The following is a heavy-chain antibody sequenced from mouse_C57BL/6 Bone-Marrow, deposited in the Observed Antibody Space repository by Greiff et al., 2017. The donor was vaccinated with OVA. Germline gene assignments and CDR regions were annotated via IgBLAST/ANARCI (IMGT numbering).Heavy chain of an antibody. V-gene: IGHV12-3*01. CDR2: ITHSGAT. CDR1: GFPITSGYY. Sequence: VHLVESGPGLVKPSQSLFLTCSITGFPITSGYYWIWIRQSPGKPLAWMGYITHSGATFYNPSLQNPISITRETAKNQFFLQLNSVTTEDTAMYYCAGELAWFAYWGQGTLVTVSA. D-gene: IGHD4-1*01. J-gene: IGHJ3*01. CDR3: AGELAWFAY.